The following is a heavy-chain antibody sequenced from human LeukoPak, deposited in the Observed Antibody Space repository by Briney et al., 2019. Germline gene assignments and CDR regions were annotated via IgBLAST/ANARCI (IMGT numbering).Heavy chain of an antibody. V-gene: IGHV5-51*01. CDR2: IYPDDSHT. CDR3: ARRLYCSSTSCYYFDY. Sequence: GESLKISCEASGYRFSTYWIGWVRQKPGKSLEWMGIIYPDDSHTRYSPFFQGQVTISADKSISTAYLQWSSLKASDTAMYYCARRLYCSSTSCYYFDYWGQGTLVTVSS. J-gene: IGHJ4*02. D-gene: IGHD2-2*01. CDR1: GYRFSTYW.